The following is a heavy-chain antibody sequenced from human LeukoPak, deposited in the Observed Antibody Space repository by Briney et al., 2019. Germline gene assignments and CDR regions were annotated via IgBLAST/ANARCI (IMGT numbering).Heavy chain of an antibody. J-gene: IGHJ5*02. CDR1: AFSFSSYL. Sequence: PGGSLRLSCAASAFSFSSYLMSWVRQAPGKGLELVSAISGVGDSTHYADSVKGRFTISRDNSKNTLYLQMNSLRAEDTAVYYCAKGGSYYTSSWFDPWGQGTLVTVSS. V-gene: IGHV3-23*01. D-gene: IGHD3-10*01. CDR2: ISGVGDST. CDR3: AKGGSYYTSSWFDP.